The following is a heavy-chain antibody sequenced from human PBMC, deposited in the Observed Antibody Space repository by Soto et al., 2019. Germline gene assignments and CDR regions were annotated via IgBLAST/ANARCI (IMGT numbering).Heavy chain of an antibody. V-gene: IGHV1-2*04. D-gene: IGHD2-2*01. CDR2: INPNSGGT. J-gene: IGHJ4*02. Sequence: ASVKVSCKASGYTFTGYYMHWVRQAPGQGLEWMGWINPNSGGTNYAQKFQGWVTMTRDTSISTAYMELSRLRSDDTAVYYCARGNLGYCSSTSCARYSFDYWGQGTLVTVSS. CDR3: ARGNLGYCSSTSCARYSFDY. CDR1: GYTFTGYY.